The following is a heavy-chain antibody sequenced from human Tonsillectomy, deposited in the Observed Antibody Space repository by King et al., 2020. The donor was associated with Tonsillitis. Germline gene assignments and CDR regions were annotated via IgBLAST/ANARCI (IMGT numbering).Heavy chain of an antibody. V-gene: IGHV3-23*04. J-gene: IGHJ4*02. Sequence: VQLVESGGGLVQPGGSLRLSCAASGFTFSSYAMSWVRQAPGKGLEWVSAISGSGDSTYYADSVKGRFTISRDNSKNTLCLQMNSLRAEDTAIYYCAGDSGGSFYFDYWGQGTLVTVSS. CDR2: ISGSGDST. D-gene: IGHD3-22*01. CDR3: AGDSGGSFYFDY. CDR1: GFTFSSYA.